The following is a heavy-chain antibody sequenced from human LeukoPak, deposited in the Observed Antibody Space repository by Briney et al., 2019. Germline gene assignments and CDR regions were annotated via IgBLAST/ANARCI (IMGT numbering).Heavy chain of an antibody. CDR1: GYTFTSYD. CDR2: ISAYNGNT. Sequence: GASVKVSCKASGYTFTSYDINWVRQATGQGLEWMGWISAYNGNTNYAQKLQGRVTMTTDTSTSTAYMELRSLRSDDTAVYYCARGPGIAAAGGTFDPWGQGTLVTVSS. J-gene: IGHJ5*02. CDR3: ARGPGIAAAGGTFDP. D-gene: IGHD6-13*01. V-gene: IGHV1-18*01.